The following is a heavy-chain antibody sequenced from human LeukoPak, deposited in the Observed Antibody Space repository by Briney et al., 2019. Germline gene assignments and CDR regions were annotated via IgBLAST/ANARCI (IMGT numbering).Heavy chain of an antibody. Sequence: GGSLRLSCAASGFTFSSYAMSWVRQAPGKGLEWVSAISGSGGSTYYADSVKGRFTISRDNSKNTLYLQMNSLRAEDTAVYYCAKVLRYCSGSSCRDAFDIWGQGTMVTVSS. J-gene: IGHJ3*02. V-gene: IGHV3-23*01. CDR1: GFTFSSYA. CDR3: AKVLRYCSGSSCRDAFDI. D-gene: IGHD2-15*01. CDR2: ISGSGGST.